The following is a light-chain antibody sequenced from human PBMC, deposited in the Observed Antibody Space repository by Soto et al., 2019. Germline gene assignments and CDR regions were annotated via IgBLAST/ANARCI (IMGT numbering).Light chain of an antibody. CDR1: QSINIY. CDR3: QQSYRSPYT. Sequence: IQLTQSPSSLSASVGDRVTVTCRASQSINIYLNWYQQKPGKAPTLLIYAASSLQSGVPSRFSGGGSRTDFTLTITSLQAEDFATYYCQQSYRSPYTVGQGTKLEI. J-gene: IGKJ2*01. CDR2: AAS. V-gene: IGKV1-39*01.